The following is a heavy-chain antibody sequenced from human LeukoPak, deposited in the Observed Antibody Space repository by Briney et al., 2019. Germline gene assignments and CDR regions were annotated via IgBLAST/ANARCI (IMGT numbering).Heavy chain of an antibody. CDR3: ARGFYCSSTSCYWQIYSSSWPAEYFQH. V-gene: IGHV7-4-1*02. J-gene: IGHJ1*01. CDR1: GYTFTSYA. CDR2: INTNSGNP. D-gene: IGHD2-2*01. Sequence: ASVKVSCKASGYTFTSYAMNWVRQAPGQGLEWMGWINTNSGNPTYAHGFTGGFVFSLDTSVSTAYLQISSLKAEDTAVYYCARGFYCSSTSCYWQIYSSSWPAEYFQHWGQGTLVTVSS.